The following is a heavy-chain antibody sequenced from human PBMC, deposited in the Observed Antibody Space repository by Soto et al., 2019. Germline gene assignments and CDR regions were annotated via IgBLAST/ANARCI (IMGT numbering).Heavy chain of an antibody. CDR1: GFTFSSYR. CDR2: ISATNSDI. CDR3: ARGPLYCTGDTCKVLGS. J-gene: IGHJ5*02. Sequence: PGGSLRLSCVVSGFTFSSYRMTWVRQAPGKGLEWVSHISATNSDIYYADSVKGRFTISRHNAKNSLYLHMNSLRDDDTAVYYCARGPLYCTGDTCKVLGSWGQGTLVTVSS. V-gene: IGHV3-48*02. D-gene: IGHD2-8*02.